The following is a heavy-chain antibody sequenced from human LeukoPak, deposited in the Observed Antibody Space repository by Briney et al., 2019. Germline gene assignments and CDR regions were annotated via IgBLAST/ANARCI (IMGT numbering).Heavy chain of an antibody. V-gene: IGHV3-30*02. CDR2: IRYDGTDK. J-gene: IGHJ4*02. CDR1: GFTFSSFG. Sequence: GGSLRLSCAASGFTFSSFGMHWVRQAPGKWLEWVAFIRYDGTDKYYADSVKGRFTISRDNSKNTLYLQINSLRPEHTAVYYCAPRVVVITAPFDYWGQGTLVTVSS. CDR3: APRVVVITAPFDY. D-gene: IGHD2-21*01.